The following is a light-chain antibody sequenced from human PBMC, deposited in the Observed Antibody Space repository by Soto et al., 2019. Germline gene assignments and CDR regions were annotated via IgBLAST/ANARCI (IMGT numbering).Light chain of an antibody. V-gene: IGLV1-40*01. J-gene: IGLJ1*01. Sequence: QLVLTQPPSVSGAPGQRVTISCTGSSSNIGAGYDVHWYQQLPGTAPKLLIYGNSNRPSGVPDRFSGSKSGTSASLAITGLQAEYEADYYCQSYDISLRGCVFGTGTKLTVL. CDR3: QSYDISLRGCV. CDR2: GNS. CDR1: SSNIGAGYD.